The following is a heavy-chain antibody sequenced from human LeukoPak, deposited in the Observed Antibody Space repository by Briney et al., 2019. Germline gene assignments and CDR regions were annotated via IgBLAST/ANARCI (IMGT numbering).Heavy chain of an antibody. J-gene: IGHJ4*02. CDR1: GFTFSTYT. CDR3: ARDRGADY. V-gene: IGHV3-21*01. CDR2: ISASTSYI. Sequence: GGSLRLSCAASGFTFSTYTMNWVRQAPGKGLEWVSSISASTSYINYADSVKGRFTIPRDNAENYLYLQMNSLSAEDTAVYYCARDRGADYWGQGTLVTVSP. D-gene: IGHD5-12*01.